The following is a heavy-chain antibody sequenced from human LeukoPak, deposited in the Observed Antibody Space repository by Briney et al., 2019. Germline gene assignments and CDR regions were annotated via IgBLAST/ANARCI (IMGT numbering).Heavy chain of an antibody. V-gene: IGHV3-21*01. Sequence: TGGSLRLSCAASGFIFSSYSMNWVRQAPGKGLEWVSSISNSGLYIFYADSVKGRFTMSRDNAKNSLYLQMNSLRAEDTAVYYCARDAAPGIGVAGTSDYWGQGTLVTVSS. CDR1: GFIFSSYS. D-gene: IGHD6-19*01. CDR2: ISNSGLYI. J-gene: IGHJ4*02. CDR3: ARDAAPGIGVAGTSDY.